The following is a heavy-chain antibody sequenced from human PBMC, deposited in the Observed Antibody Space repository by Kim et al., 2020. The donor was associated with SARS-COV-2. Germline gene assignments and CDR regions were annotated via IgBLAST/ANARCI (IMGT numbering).Heavy chain of an antibody. CDR3: ARDRYDTNDGLDV. V-gene: IGHV4-31*03. CDR1: GASISSGGYH. Sequence: SETLSLTCTVSGASISSGGYHWSWIRQHTGKGLEWIGDISNSGRTNYNASLQSRVTISADTSKSQFSLKLSSVTAADTAVYYCARDRYDTNDGLDVWGQG. CDR2: ISNSGRT. D-gene: IGHD3-22*01. J-gene: IGHJ6*02.